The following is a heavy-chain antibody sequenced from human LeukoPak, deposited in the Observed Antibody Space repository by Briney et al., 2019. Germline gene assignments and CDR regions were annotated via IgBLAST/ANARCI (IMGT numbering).Heavy chain of an antibody. V-gene: IGHV4-39*01. CDR3: ARRDVGATIDY. Sequence: PSETLSLTCTVSGDSISSSRFYWAWIRQPPGKGLEWIGSIVSTGRTFYNPSLKSRVTISVDTSKNQFSLRLGSVTASDTAVYYCARRDVGATIDYWGQGTLVTVSS. D-gene: IGHD1-26*01. J-gene: IGHJ4*02. CDR1: GDSISSSRFY. CDR2: IVSTGRT.